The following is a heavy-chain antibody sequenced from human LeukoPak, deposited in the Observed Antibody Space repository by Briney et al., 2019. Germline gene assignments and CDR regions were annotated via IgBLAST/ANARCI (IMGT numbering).Heavy chain of an antibody. V-gene: IGHV3-7*02. J-gene: IGHJ4*02. CDR3: ARCSGGSYYHSDDY. Sequence: GGSLRLSCAASGFTFSSYWISWVRQAPGKGLEWVANIKQDGSEEVYVDSVKGRFTISRDNAKNSLYLQMNSLRAEDTAVYYCARCSGGSYYHSDDYWGQGTLVTVSS. CDR1: GFTFSSYW. CDR2: IKQDGSEE. D-gene: IGHD2-15*01.